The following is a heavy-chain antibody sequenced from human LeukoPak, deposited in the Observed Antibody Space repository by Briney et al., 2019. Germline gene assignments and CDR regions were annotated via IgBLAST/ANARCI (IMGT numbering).Heavy chain of an antibody. Sequence: GESLKISCKASGYTFGTHWMHWVRQAPGQGLEWMAIINPSGDFRSYAQKFQGRLTVTRDMSTRTVYMELSDLRPEDTAVYYCARDYSGEWEQLTGWWFDPWGQGTLVIVSS. CDR2: INPSGDFR. V-gene: IGHV1-46*01. D-gene: IGHD1-26*01. CDR1: GYTFGTHW. J-gene: IGHJ5*02. CDR3: ARDYSGEWEQLTGWWFDP.